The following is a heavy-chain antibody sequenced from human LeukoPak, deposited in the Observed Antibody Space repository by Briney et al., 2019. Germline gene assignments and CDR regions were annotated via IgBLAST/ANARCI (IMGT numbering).Heavy chain of an antibody. CDR3: ARGVEPLAANTLAY. J-gene: IGHJ4*02. D-gene: IGHD1-14*01. Sequence: GGSLRLSCAASRFTVITIDMTWVRQAPGKGLEWVSVLYSDGNTKYADSVQGRFTISRDNSKNTLYLEMNSLSPDDTAVYYCARGVEPLAANTLAYWGEGTLVTVSS. CDR1: RFTVITID. V-gene: IGHV3-53*01. CDR2: LYSDGNT.